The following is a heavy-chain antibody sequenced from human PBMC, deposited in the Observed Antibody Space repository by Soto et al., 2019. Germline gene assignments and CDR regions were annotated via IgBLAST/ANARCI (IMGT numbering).Heavy chain of an antibody. CDR3: AKDRYGEKVNWFDP. V-gene: IGHV3-23*01. D-gene: IGHD4-17*01. J-gene: IGHJ5*02. CDR2: ISGSGGST. Sequence: LRLSCAASGFTFSSYAMSWVRQAPGKGLEWVSAISGSGGSTYSADSVKGRFTISRDNSKNTLYLQMNSLRAEDTAVYYCAKDRYGEKVNWFDPWGQGTLVTVSS. CDR1: GFTFSSYA.